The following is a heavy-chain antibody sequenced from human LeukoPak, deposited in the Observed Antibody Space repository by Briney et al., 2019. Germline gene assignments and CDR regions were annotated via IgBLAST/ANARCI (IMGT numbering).Heavy chain of an antibody. CDR1: GFTFDDYA. D-gene: IGHD5-18*01. J-gene: IGHJ4*02. V-gene: IGHV3-9*03. Sequence: PGGSLRLSCAASGFTFDDYAMHWVRQAPGKGLEWVSGISWNSGSIGYADSVKGRFTISRDNAKNSLYLQMNSLRAEDMALYYCAKSIYSYAFDYWGQGTLVTVSS. CDR2: ISWNSGSI. CDR3: AKSIYSYAFDY.